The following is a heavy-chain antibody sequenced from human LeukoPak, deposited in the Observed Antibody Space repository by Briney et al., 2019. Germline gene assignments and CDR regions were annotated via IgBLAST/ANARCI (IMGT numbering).Heavy chain of an antibody. Sequence: PSETLSLTCTVSGGSISTSNWWSWVRQSPGKGMEWIGEIYHDGNTNYNPSLKSRATVSVDKSKNQFSLNLYPMTAADTAVYYCLRQSTGFMIAGYFDYWGQGTPVTVSS. J-gene: IGHJ4*02. CDR1: GGSISTSNW. D-gene: IGHD3-16*01. V-gene: IGHV4-4*02. CDR3: LRQSTGFMIAGYFDY. CDR2: IYHDGNT.